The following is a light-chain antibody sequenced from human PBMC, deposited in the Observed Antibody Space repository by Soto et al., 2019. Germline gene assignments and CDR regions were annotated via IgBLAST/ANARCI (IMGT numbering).Light chain of an antibody. CDR3: SSYTSSSTHYV. J-gene: IGLJ1*01. CDR1: SSDVGGYNY. V-gene: IGLV2-14*01. CDR2: EVS. Sequence: QSVLTQPASVSGSPGQSITISCTGTSSDVGGYNYVSWYQQYPGKAPKLMIYEVSNRPSGVSNRFSGSKSGNTASLTISGLQAEDEADYYCSSYTSSSTHYVFGTGTRSPS.